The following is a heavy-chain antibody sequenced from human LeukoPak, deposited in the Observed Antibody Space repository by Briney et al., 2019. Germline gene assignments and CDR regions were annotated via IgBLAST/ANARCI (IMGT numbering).Heavy chain of an antibody. CDR2: ISWNSGSI. V-gene: IGHV3-9*01. J-gene: IGHJ2*01. Sequence: PGGSLRLSCAASGFTFDDYAMHWVRQAPGKGLEWVSGISWNSGSIGYADSAKGRFTISRDNAKNSLYLQMNSLRAEDTALYYCAKLKSRNWYFDLWGRGTLVTVSS. CDR3: AKLKSRNWYFDL. CDR1: GFTFDDYA.